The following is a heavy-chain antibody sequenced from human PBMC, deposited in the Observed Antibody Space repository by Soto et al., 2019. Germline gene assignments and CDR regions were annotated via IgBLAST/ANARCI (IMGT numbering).Heavy chain of an antibody. D-gene: IGHD3-3*01. CDR3: VRDRTTTIFGDAFDI. CDR2: ISYDGINK. CDR1: GFTFSNYA. Sequence: PGGSLRLSCAASGFTFSNYAMHWVRQAPAKGLEWVAVISYDGINKFYADSVKGRFTISRDNSKNTLYLQMNSLRAEDTAVYYCVRDRTTTIFGDAFDIWGQGSMVTVSS. J-gene: IGHJ3*02. V-gene: IGHV3-30-3*01.